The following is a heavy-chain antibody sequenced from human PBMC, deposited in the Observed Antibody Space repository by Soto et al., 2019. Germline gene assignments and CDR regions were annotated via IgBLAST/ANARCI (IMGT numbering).Heavy chain of an antibody. CDR2: INPSGGST. V-gene: IGHV1-46*01. CDR1: GYTFTSYY. Sequence: ASVKVSCKASGYTFTSYYMHWVRQAPGQGLGWMGIINPSGGSTSYAQKFQGRVTMTRDTSTSTVYMELSSLRSEDTAVYYCASSLLSGRPTGRFDYWGQGTLVTVSS. D-gene: IGHD1-26*01. CDR3: ASSLLSGRPTGRFDY. J-gene: IGHJ4*02.